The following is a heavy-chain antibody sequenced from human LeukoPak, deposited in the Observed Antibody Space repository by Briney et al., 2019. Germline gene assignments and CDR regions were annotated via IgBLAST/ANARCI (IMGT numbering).Heavy chain of an antibody. D-gene: IGHD6-19*01. CDR3: ARGRIAVAGTKNYFDY. V-gene: IGHV4-59*01. J-gene: IGHJ4*02. CDR2: IYYSGST. Sequence: SETLSLTCTVSGGSINSYYWSWIRQPPGKGLEWIGDIYYSGSTNYNPSLKSRVTISVDTSKNQFSLKLSSVTAADTAVYYCARGRIAVAGTKNYFDYWGQGTLVTVSS. CDR1: GGSINSYY.